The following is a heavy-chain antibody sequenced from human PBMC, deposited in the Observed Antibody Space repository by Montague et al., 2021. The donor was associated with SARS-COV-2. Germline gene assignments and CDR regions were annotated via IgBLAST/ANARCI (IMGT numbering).Heavy chain of an antibody. V-gene: IGHV4-31*03. CDR1: GGSISSGGYY. CDR3: ARAYITMIVVVSAFDI. D-gene: IGHD3-22*01. Sequence: TLSLTCTVSGGSISSGGYYWSWIRQHPGKGLEWIGYIYYSRSTYYNPSLKSRVTISVDTSKNQFSLKLSSVTAADTAVYYCARAYITMIVVVSAFDIWGQGTMVTVSS. J-gene: IGHJ3*02. CDR2: IYYSRST.